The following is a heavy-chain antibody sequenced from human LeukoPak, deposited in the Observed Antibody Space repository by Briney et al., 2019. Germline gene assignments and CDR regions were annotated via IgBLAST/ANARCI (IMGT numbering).Heavy chain of an antibody. V-gene: IGHV4-31*03. D-gene: IGHD4-11*01. CDR1: GGSISSGPYY. CDR2: IYYSGTT. J-gene: IGHJ4*02. Sequence: SETLSLTCTVSGGSISSGPYYWSWIRQHPGKGLEWIGYIYYSGTTYCNPSLRSRVTISVDTSKKQFSLKLTSVTAGDTAVYYCARAKMTTVSTRPLFFYFDNWGQGTLVTVSS. CDR3: ARAKMTTVSTRPLFFYFDN.